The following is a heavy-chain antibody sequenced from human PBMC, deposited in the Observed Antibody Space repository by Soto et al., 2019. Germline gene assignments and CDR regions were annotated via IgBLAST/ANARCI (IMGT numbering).Heavy chain of an antibody. Sequence: GGSLRLSCAASGFTFSSYAMHWVRQAPGKGLEWVAVISYDGSNKYYADSVKGRFTISRDNSKNTLYLQMNSLRAEDTAVYYCARDSLNYDFWSGYYRYYYYGMDVWGQGTTVTV. CDR2: ISYDGSNK. CDR1: GFTFSSYA. J-gene: IGHJ6*02. CDR3: ARDSLNYDFWSGYYRYYYYGMDV. D-gene: IGHD3-3*01. V-gene: IGHV3-30-3*01.